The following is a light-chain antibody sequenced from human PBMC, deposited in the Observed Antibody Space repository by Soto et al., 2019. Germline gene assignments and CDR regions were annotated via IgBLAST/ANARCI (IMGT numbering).Light chain of an antibody. CDR3: QQSSRTPWT. J-gene: IGKJ1*01. Sequence: DIQMTQSPSSLSASVGDRVTITCRASQGVSAYLLWYQQRQGTAPRLLIYAASNLVSGVPSRFSGSGSGTTFTLTISSLQTEDFATYYCQQSSRTPWTFGQGTKVEIK. CDR1: QGVSAY. V-gene: IGKV1-39*01. CDR2: AAS.